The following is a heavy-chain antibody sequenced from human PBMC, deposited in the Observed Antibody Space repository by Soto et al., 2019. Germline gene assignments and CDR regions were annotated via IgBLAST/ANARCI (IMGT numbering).Heavy chain of an antibody. CDR3: ARRHLAVAVSPWFDP. D-gene: IGHD6-19*01. Sequence: QVTLKESGPVLVKPTETLTLRCTVSGLSITDSEMGVSWIRQPPGQPLEWLAHIDSSGEKSYRTFLKIRLAISKDPSKSQIVLTMTNMDPADTATYYCARRHLAVAVSPWFDPWGQGIPVTVSS. J-gene: IGHJ5*02. V-gene: IGHV2-26*01. CDR1: GLSITDSEMG. CDR2: IDSSGEK.